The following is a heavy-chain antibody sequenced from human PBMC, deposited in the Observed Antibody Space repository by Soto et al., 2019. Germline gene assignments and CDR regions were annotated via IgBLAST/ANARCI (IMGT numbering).Heavy chain of an antibody. V-gene: IGHV3-30*18. CDR1: GFTFSSYG. D-gene: IGHD3-9*01. CDR3: AKVGVLRYFDAFMDV. J-gene: IGHJ6*01. Sequence: VQLVESGGGVVQPGRSLRLSCAASGFTFSSYGMHWVRQAPGKGLEWVAVISYDGSNKYYADSVKGRFTISRDNSKNTLYLQMNSLRAEDTAVYYCAKVGVLRYFDAFMDVW. CDR2: ISYDGSNK.